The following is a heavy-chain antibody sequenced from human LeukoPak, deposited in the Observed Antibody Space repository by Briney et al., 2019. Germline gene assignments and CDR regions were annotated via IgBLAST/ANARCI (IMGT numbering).Heavy chain of an antibody. V-gene: IGHV4-34*01. CDR3: ARDVGELLYYYFDY. CDR1: GGSFSGYY. D-gene: IGHD3-10*01. J-gene: IGHJ4*02. CDR2: INHSGST. Sequence: PSETLSLTCAVYGGSFSGYYWSWIRQPPGKGLEWIGEINHSGSTNYNPSLKSRVTMSVDTSKNQFSLKLSSVTAADTAVYYCARDVGELLYYYFDYWGQGTLVTVSS.